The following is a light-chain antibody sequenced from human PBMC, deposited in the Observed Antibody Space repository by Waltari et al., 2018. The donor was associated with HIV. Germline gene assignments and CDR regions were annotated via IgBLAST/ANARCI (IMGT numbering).Light chain of an antibody. CDR3: QAWDSNTVV. J-gene: IGLJ2*01. V-gene: IGLV3-1*01. Sequence: SYELTQPPSVSVSPGQTASISCSGDKLGDKYASWYQQRPGQSPIVVIHQDTKRPSGIPERFSGANSGNPATLTVSGTQAMDEADYSCQAWDSNTVVFGGGTKLTVL. CDR2: QDT. CDR1: KLGDKY.